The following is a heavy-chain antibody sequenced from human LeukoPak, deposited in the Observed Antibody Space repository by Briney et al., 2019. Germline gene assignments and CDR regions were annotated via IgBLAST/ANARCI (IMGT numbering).Heavy chain of an antibody. CDR1: DGSINNSPYY. CDR3: ARHVDYGGRTIRFDP. V-gene: IGHV4-39*01. CDR2: IFYSDST. Sequence: PSETLSLTCTVSDGSINNSPYYWCWLRQPPGKEHQRFGTIFYSDSTYYNPSLNSRVSIYVDTYQNQVALKLTSVTAADTAVYYCARHVDYGGRTIRFDPWGQGTLVTVSS. J-gene: IGHJ5*02. D-gene: IGHD4-23*01.